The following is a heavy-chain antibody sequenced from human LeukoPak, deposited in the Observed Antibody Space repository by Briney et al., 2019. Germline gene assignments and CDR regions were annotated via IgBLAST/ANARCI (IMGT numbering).Heavy chain of an antibody. V-gene: IGHV3-11*01. CDR1: GFTFSDYN. Sequence: PGGSLRLSCAASGFTFSDYNMNWVRQAPGKGLEWVSYITNGGSTIHHADSVKGRFTISSDNAKKTLHLQLNRLRAEATPVYYCARSIGLTGGGVDVWGQGTTVTVSS. D-gene: IGHD3-9*01. CDR3: ARSIGLTGGGVDV. J-gene: IGHJ6*02. CDR2: ITNGGSTI.